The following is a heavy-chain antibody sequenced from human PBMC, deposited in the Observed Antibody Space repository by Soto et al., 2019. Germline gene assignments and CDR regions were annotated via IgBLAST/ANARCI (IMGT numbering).Heavy chain of an antibody. Sequence: ASVKVSCKASGYTFTSYYMHWVRQAPGQGLEWMGIIKPSGGSTSYAQKFQGRVTVTRDTSTSTVYMELSSLRSEDTAVYYCAREGDSGYDREYYYYYYGMDVWGQGTTVTVSS. D-gene: IGHD5-12*01. V-gene: IGHV1-46*03. CDR3: AREGDSGYDREYYYYYYGMDV. CDR2: IKPSGGST. J-gene: IGHJ6*02. CDR1: GYTFTSYY.